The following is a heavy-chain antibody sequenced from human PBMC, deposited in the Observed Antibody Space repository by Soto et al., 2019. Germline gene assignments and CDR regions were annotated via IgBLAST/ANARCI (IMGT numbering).Heavy chain of an antibody. V-gene: IGHV3-23*01. CDR1: GFAFSSYS. D-gene: IGHD1-26*01. CDR3: ARKTYSRIAYYFDY. Sequence: GGSLTLSWAASGFAFSSYSISWDRQPQGKGMEWVASISVSGGSTYYADSVKGRCTISRDNSKNPLYLQMNSLIAEETAVYYCARKTYSRIAYYFDYWGQGTLVTVSS. J-gene: IGHJ4*02. CDR2: ISVSGGST.